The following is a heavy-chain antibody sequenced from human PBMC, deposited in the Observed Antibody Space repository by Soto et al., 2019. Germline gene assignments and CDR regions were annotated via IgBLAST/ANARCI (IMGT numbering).Heavy chain of an antibody. D-gene: IGHD1-1*01. Sequence: EVQLLESGGGLVQPGGSLRLSCAASGFTFSTYAMSWVRQAPGKGLEWVSVISASGGSTFYADSVKGRFTVSRDNSRNTLYLQVISLRVEDPAVYYCAKDLRSSTNYDYGMDVWGQGTTVTVSS. CDR2: ISASGGST. CDR3: AKDLRSSTNYDYGMDV. V-gene: IGHV3-23*01. CDR1: GFTFSTYA. J-gene: IGHJ6*02.